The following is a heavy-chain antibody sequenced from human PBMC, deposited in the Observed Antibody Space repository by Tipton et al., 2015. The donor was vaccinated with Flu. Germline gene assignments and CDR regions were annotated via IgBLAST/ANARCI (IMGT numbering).Heavy chain of an antibody. Sequence: QLVQSGAEVKKPGTSVKVSCKASGYSFTSDGITWVRQAPGQGLEWMGWISTYNGDTNVAQSLQGRVTMTRDTFANTAFLELTGLRSDDTAVYYCTLGLEWLQLWGQGTLITVSS. CDR3: TLGLEWLQL. V-gene: IGHV1-18*04. CDR1: GYSFTSDG. CDR2: ISTYNGDT. D-gene: IGHD5-12*01. J-gene: IGHJ4*02.